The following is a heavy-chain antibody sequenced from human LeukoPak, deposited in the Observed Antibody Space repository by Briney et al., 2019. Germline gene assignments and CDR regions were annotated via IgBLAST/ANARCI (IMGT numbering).Heavy chain of an antibody. V-gene: IGHV3-30*02. Sequence: GGSLRLSCAASGFTFSSYGMHWVRQAPGKGLEWVALIGYDGSKKFYADSVKGRFTTSRDNSMNTLFLHMNSLRVDDTAVYYCANSSFQVWGQGTLVTVSS. J-gene: IGHJ4*02. CDR3: ANSSFQV. CDR1: GFTFSSYG. CDR2: IGYDGSKK.